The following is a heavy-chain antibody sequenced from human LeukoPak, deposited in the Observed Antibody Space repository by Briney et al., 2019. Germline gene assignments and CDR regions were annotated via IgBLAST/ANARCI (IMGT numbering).Heavy chain of an antibody. J-gene: IGHJ4*02. Sequence: ASVKVSCKASGYTFTGYYINWVRQAPGRGLEWMGWINPNSDDTNYAQKFQGRVTMTRDTSISTAYMDLNSLRSDDTAVYYCARAIYMVRGSYFDYWGQGTLVTVSS. CDR1: GYTFTGYY. D-gene: IGHD3-10*01. V-gene: IGHV1-2*02. CDR2: INPNSDDT. CDR3: ARAIYMVRGSYFDY.